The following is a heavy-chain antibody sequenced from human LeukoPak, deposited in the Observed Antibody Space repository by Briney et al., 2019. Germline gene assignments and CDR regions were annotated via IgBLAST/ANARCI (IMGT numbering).Heavy chain of an antibody. J-gene: IGHJ4*02. V-gene: IGHV3-21*01. CDR2: ISSSSSYI. CDR3: ARDRGQHSSSWFDY. CDR1: GFTFSSYS. D-gene: IGHD6-13*01. Sequence: GGSLRLSCAASGFTFSSYSMNWVRQAPGKGLEWVSSISSSSSYINYADSVKGRFTISRDNAKNSLYLQMDSLRAEDTAVYYCARDRGQHSSSWFDYWGQGTLVTVSS.